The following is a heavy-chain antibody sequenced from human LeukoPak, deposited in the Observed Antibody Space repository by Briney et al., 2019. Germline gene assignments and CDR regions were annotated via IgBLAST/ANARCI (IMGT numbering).Heavy chain of an antibody. CDR3: ARESAAGSYLDY. J-gene: IGHJ4*02. CDR2: INPNSGGT. CDR1: GYTFTGYY. D-gene: IGHD6-13*01. V-gene: IGHV1-2*04. Sequence: ASVNVSCKASGYTFTGYYMHWVRQAPGQGLEWMGWINPNSGGTNYAQKFQGWVTMTRDTSISTAYMELSRLRSDDTAVYYCARESAAGSYLDYWGQGTLVTVSS.